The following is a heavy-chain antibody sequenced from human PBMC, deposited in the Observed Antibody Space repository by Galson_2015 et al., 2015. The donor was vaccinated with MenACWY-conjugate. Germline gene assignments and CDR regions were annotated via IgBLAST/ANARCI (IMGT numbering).Heavy chain of an antibody. Sequence: SLRLSCAASGFTFSSYGMHWVRQAPGKGLEWVAVISYDGSNKYYADSVKGRFTISRDNSKNTLYLQMNSLRAEDTAVYYCAKESIFGVVPGFDYWGQGTLVTVSS. V-gene: IGHV3-30*18. CDR3: AKESIFGVVPGFDY. CDR1: GFTFSSYG. D-gene: IGHD3-3*01. CDR2: ISYDGSNK. J-gene: IGHJ4*02.